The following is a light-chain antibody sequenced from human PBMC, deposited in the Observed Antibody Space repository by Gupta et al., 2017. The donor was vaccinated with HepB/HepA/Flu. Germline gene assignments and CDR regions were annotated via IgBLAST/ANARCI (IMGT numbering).Light chain of an antibody. CDR1: QGISAY. J-gene: IGKJ4*01. V-gene: IGKV1-9*01. CDR3: QQLNGYPLT. CDR2: AAS. Sequence: IQLTHSPSFLSASVGDRVTLTCRASQGISAYLAWYQQKPEKAPELLIYAASTLQSGVPSRFSGSGFGTEFTLTISSLQPEDFATYYCQQLNGYPLTFGGGTKVEIK.